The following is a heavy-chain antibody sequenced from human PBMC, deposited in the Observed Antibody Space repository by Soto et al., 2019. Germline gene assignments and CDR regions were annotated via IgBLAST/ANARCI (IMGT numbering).Heavy chain of an antibody. CDR1: GFTFSSYA. D-gene: IGHD1-7*01. CDR2: ISGSGGST. V-gene: IGHV3-23*01. CDR3: ANVAGTNFDY. Sequence: EVQLLESGGGLVQPGGSLRLSCAASGFTFSSYAMSWVRQAPGKGLERVSAISGSGGSTYYADSVKGRFTISRDNDKHTVYLLMNRLRAEDTAVYYCANVAGTNFDYWGQGTLVTVSS. J-gene: IGHJ4*02.